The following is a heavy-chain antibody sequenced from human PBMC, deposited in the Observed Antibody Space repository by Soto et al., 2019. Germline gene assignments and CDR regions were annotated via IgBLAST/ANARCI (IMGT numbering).Heavy chain of an antibody. CDR1: GFTFSSYG. CDR2: ISYDGSDK. CDR3: AKEDYGDYAVDY. Sequence: GGSLRLSCAASGFTFSSYGMHWVRQAPGKGLEWVAVISYDGSDKYYADSVKGRFTISRDNSKNTLYLQMNSLRAEDTAVYYCAKEDYGDYAVDYWGQGTLVTVSS. V-gene: IGHV3-30*18. D-gene: IGHD4-17*01. J-gene: IGHJ4*02.